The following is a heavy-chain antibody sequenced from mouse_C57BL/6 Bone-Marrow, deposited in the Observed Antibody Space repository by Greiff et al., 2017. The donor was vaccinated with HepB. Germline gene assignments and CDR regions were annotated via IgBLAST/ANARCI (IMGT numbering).Heavy chain of an antibody. Sequence: VKVVESGPGLVAPSQSLSITCTVSGFSLTSYGVDWVRQSPGKGLEWLGVIWGVGSTNYNSALKSRLSISKDNSKSQVFLKMNSLQTDDTAMYYCASAVLGFAYWGQGTLVTVSA. CDR3: ASAVLGFAY. CDR1: GFSLTSYG. J-gene: IGHJ3*01. V-gene: IGHV2-6*01. CDR2: IWGVGST.